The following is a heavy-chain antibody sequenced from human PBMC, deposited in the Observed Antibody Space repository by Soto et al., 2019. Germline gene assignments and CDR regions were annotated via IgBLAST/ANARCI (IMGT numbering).Heavy chain of an antibody. Sequence: EVQLLESWGGVVQPGGSLRLSCAASGYSFSSHAMTWVRQAPGKGLEWVSSIGGSGSPTYYADSVKGRFTISRDNSKNMSYLQMNSLRAEDTAVYYCLMDSSGALGEGVWGQGALVTVSS. CDR1: GYSFSSHA. CDR2: IGGSGSPT. D-gene: IGHD3-22*01. CDR3: LMDSSGALGEGV. J-gene: IGHJ4*02. V-gene: IGHV3-23*01.